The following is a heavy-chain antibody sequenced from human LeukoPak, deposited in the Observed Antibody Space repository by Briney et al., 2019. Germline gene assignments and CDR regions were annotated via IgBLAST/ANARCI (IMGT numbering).Heavy chain of an antibody. CDR3: ARHPEGYYYYYMDV. CDR1: SGSFRTYY. J-gene: IGHJ6*03. Sequence: NPSETLSLTCTVSSGSFRTYYWSWIRQPPGKGLEWIGYIFYNEGTSYNPSLKSRVTISVDTSNNQLSLKLSSVTAADTAVYYCARHPEGYYYYYMDVWGKGTTVTISS. CDR2: IFYNEGT. V-gene: IGHV4-59*08.